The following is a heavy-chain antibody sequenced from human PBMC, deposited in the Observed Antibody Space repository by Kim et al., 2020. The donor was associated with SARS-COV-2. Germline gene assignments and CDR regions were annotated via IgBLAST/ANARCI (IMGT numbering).Heavy chain of an antibody. V-gene: IGHV4-4*02. CDR3: EKVWGGGFDS. CDR2: IYHGGTS. Sequence: SETLSLTCSVSGVSVISPNWWSWVRQFHGKGLEWIGEIYHGGTSNYNPSLKSRVSLSIDKSRDEVSLKLSSVTAADTAAYYCEKVWGGGFDSWGQG. CDR1: GVSVISPNW. D-gene: IGHD3-16*01. J-gene: IGHJ4*02.